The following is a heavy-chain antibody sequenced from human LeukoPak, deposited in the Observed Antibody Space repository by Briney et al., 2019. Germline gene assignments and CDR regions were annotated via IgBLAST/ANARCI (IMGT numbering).Heavy chain of an antibody. CDR3: AQDRGATLDF. V-gene: IGHV4-39*07. D-gene: IGHD5-12*01. CDR2: IYYSGST. Sequence: SETLSLTCTVSGGSLSSSIYYWGWIRQPPGKGLEWIGSIYYSGSTYYSPSLKSRVTISVDTSKNLFSLRLASVSAADTAVYFCAQDRGATLDFWGQGTLVTVSS. J-gene: IGHJ4*02. CDR1: GGSLSSSIYY.